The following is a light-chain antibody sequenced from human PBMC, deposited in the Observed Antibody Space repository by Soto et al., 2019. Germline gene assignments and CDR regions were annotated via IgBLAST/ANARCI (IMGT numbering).Light chain of an antibody. V-gene: IGKV3-20*01. Sequence: EIVLTQSPGTLSLSLGERATLSCRASQSVSSKLAWDQQKPGQAPRVLIYGASSRATGIPDRFGGSGSGTEFTLTLSRLEPEDFVVYYCQQYGGSPRTFGQGTKLEI. CDR2: GAS. J-gene: IGKJ2*01. CDR3: QQYGGSPRT. CDR1: QSVSSK.